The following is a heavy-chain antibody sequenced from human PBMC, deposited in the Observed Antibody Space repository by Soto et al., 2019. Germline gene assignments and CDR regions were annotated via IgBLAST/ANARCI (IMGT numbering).Heavy chain of an antibody. J-gene: IGHJ6*02. CDR3: ARVRGGELYDGMDV. CDR2: INPSGGGT. Sequence: QVQLVQSGAEVKKPGASVKVPCKASGYTFTSYYIHCVRQAPGQGLEWMGVINPSGGGTSYAQKFQGRVTMTRDTSTSTVYMELSSLRSEDTAVYYCARVRGGELYDGMDVWGQGTMVTVSS. D-gene: IGHD3-10*01. CDR1: GYTFTSYY. V-gene: IGHV1-46*01.